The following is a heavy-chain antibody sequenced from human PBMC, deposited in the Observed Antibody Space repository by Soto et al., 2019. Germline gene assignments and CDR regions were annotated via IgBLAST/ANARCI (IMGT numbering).Heavy chain of an antibody. Sequence: SETLSLTCAVYGGSFSGYYWSWIRQPPGKGLEWIGEINHSGSTNYNPSLKSRVTISVDTSKNQFSLKLSSVTAADTAVYYCASITYYDFWSGEDVWGKGTTVTVSS. J-gene: IGHJ6*04. V-gene: IGHV4-34*01. D-gene: IGHD3-3*01. CDR2: INHSGST. CDR3: ASITYYDFWSGEDV. CDR1: GGSFSGYY.